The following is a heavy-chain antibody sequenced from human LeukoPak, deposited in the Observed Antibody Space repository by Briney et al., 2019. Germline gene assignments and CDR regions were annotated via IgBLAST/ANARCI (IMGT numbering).Heavy chain of an antibody. J-gene: IGHJ4*02. CDR1: GYSFTTYD. V-gene: IGHV1-18*01. Sequence: GASVKVSCKASGYSFTTYDISWVRQAPGQGLEWMGWISGYSGKTDYAPKLQDRVTMTTDTSTSTAYMELRSLTSADTGTYNCARVGATYGDPLESDYWGQGTLVTVSS. D-gene: IGHD1-26*01. CDR3: ARVGATYGDPLESDY. CDR2: ISGYSGKT.